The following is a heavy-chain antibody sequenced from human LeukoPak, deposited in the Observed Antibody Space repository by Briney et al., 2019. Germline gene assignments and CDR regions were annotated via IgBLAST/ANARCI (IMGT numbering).Heavy chain of an antibody. CDR2: IYYSGST. V-gene: IGHV4-61*01. CDR1: GGSVSSGSYY. J-gene: IGHJ6*03. Sequence: SETLSLTCTVSGGSVSSGSYYWSWIRQPPGKGLEWIGYIYYSGSTNYNPSLKSRVTISVDTSKNQFSLKRSSVTAADTAVYYCARGSSSLEWLLYLDYYYMDVWGKGTTVTVSS. D-gene: IGHD3-3*01. CDR3: ARGSSSLEWLLYLDYYYMDV.